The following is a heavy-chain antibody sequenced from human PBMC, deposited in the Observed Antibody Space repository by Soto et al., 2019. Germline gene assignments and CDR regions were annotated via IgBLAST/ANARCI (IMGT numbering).Heavy chain of an antibody. CDR1: GGSFSGYY. CDR2: INHSGST. V-gene: IGHV4-34*01. CDR3: ARGSATSTTCYFDY. Sequence: QVQLQQWGAGLLKPSETLSLTCAVYGGSFSGYYWSWIRQPPGKGLEWIGEINHSGSTNYNPSLRSRVPISVDTPNSQFSLKLSSVTAADTAVYYCARGSATSTTCYFDYWGQGTLVTVSS. J-gene: IGHJ4*02. D-gene: IGHD1-26*01.